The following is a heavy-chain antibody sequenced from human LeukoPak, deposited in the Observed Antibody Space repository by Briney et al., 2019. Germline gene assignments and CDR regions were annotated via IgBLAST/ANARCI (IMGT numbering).Heavy chain of an antibody. CDR3: AREREGYCTNGVCYRALDY. CDR1: GGTFSSYA. D-gene: IGHD2-8*01. J-gene: IGHJ4*02. Sequence: SVKVSCKVSGGTFSSYAISWVRQAPGQGLEWMGGIIPIFGTANYAQKFQGRVTITTDESTSTAYMELSSLRSEDTAVYYCAREREGYCTNGVCYRALDYWGQGTLVTVSS. CDR2: IIPIFGTA. V-gene: IGHV1-69*05.